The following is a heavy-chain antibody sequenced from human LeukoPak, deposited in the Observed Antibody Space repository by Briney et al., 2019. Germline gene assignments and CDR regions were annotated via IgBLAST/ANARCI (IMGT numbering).Heavy chain of an antibody. D-gene: IGHD6-6*01. CDR3: ARELVDAFDI. J-gene: IGHJ3*02. Sequence: SETLSLTCTVSGGSISSSSYYWGWIRQPPGKGLEWIGNIFYSGSTYYSPSVKSRVTISLDTSRNQFSLKLNSVTAADTAVYYCARELVDAFDIWGQGTMVTVSS. CDR1: GGSISSSSYY. CDR2: IFYSGST. V-gene: IGHV4-39*07.